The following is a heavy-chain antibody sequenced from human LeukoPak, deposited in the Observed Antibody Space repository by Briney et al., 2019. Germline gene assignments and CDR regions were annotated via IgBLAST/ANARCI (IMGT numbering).Heavy chain of an antibody. J-gene: IGHJ4*02. Sequence: PGGSLRLSCAASGFTFSVSAMHWVRRAPGKGLEWVGRVRTRTNNYATGYAASVKGRFTISRDDSKNMAYLQMNSLTTEDTAVYYCTRLDYGHDYWGQGTLVTVSS. CDR3: TRLDYGHDY. CDR1: GFTFSVSA. D-gene: IGHD4/OR15-4a*01. CDR2: VRTRTNNYAT. V-gene: IGHV3-73*01.